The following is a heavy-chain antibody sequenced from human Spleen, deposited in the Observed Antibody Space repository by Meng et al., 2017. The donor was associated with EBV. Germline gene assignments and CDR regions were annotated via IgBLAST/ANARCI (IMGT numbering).Heavy chain of an antibody. J-gene: IGHJ2*01. D-gene: IGHD2/OR15-2a*01. V-gene: IGHV1-24*01. CDR2: FEPGDGQP. CDR3: ATNNFDYFGYLDL. CDR1: GYALYKVY. Sequence: VQSGHDVTEPEDAGTSVEASSKNSGYALYKVYMHWLPQAPGKGLEWMENFEPGDGQPIYAQNVQGRFTMTADTSTDTVYMKLNSLTLDDTAVYYCATNNFDYFGYLDLWGRGTLVTVSS.